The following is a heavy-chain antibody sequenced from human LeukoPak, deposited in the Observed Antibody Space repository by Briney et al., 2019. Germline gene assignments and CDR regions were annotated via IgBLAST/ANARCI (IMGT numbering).Heavy chain of an antibody. CDR3: ARYIVVVPAAPMDV. D-gene: IGHD2-2*01. CDR1: GFTFSDYY. CDR2: ISSSSSYI. Sequence: GGSLRLSCAASGFTFSDYYMNWVRQAPGKGLEWVSSISSSSSYIYYADSVKGRFTNSRDNAKNSLYLQMNSLRAEDTAVYYCARYIVVVPAAPMDVWGKGTTVTVSS. V-gene: IGHV3-21*01. J-gene: IGHJ6*03.